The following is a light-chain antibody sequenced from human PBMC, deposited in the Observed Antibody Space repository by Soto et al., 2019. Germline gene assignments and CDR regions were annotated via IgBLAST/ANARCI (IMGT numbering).Light chain of an antibody. Sequence: QSALTHPASMAGPPGQSITRACTGTSSDVGGYDYVSWYQQHPGEVPKLIIFEVSSRPAWISNRFSASKSGNTASLTISGLQAEDEADYYCSSYTTSSSYVFGTGTKVTVL. CDR1: SSDVGGYDY. V-gene: IGLV2-14*01. CDR2: EVS. J-gene: IGLJ1*01. CDR3: SSYTTSSSYV.